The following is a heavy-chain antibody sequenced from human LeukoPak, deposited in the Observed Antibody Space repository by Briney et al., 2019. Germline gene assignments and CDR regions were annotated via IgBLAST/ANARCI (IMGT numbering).Heavy chain of an antibody. CDR3: VRDPSYGSSWYYYMDV. D-gene: IGHD6-13*01. CDR1: EFTFVRYA. V-gene: IGHV3-48*04. J-gene: IGHJ6*03. Sequence: GGSLRLSSAAPEFTFVRYAMNWVRPAPGEGLGWVSYISSGSFIIDSADSVKGRFTISRNNSKNSLYLQMDSLRVEDTAVYYCVRDPSYGSSWYYYMDVWGKGTTVTVSS. CDR2: ISSGSFII.